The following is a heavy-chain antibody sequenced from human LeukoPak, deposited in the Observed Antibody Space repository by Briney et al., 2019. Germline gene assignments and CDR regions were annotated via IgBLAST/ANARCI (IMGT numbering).Heavy chain of an antibody. CDR1: GFTFSSYS. CDR2: SSSSSGNI. J-gene: IGHJ6*03. D-gene: IGHD3-16*02. Sequence: GGSLRLSCAASGFTFSSYSMNWVRQAPGKGLEWVSYSSSSSGNIYADSVKGRFTISRDNAKTSLYLQMNSLRAEDTALYYCARDRGGIGYYMDVWGKGTTVTVSS. CDR3: ARDRGGIGYYMDV. V-gene: IGHV3-48*01.